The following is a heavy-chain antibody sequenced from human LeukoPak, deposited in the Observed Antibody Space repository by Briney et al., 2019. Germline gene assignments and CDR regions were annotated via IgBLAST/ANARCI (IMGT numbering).Heavy chain of an antibody. V-gene: IGHV1-3*04. CDR3: AREGYGAIDY. J-gene: IGHJ4*02. D-gene: IGHD2-15*01. CDR2: INIDKGNT. CDR1: GYTFTSYA. Sequence: ASVKVSCKASGYTFTSYAVHWVRQAPGQRLEWMGWINIDKGNTRYSQKFQDRVTITRDTSASTVCMELSSLISEDTAVYYCAREGYGAIDYWGQGILVTVSS.